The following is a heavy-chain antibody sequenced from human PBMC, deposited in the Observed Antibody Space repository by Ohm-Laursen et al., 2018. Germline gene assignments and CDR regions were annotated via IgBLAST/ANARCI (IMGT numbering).Heavy chain of an antibody. J-gene: IGHJ4*02. CDR3: AKDLLWSGRAGYFDY. D-gene: IGHD3-3*01. CDR2: ISASGGTT. Sequence: SLRLSCAASGFTFSSYAMSWVRLAPGKGLERVSGISASGGTTYYAESVKGRFTISRDNSKNTLYLQMNSLRAEDTAVYYCAKDLLWSGRAGYFDYWGQGTLVTVSS. CDR1: GFTFSSYA. V-gene: IGHV3-23*01.